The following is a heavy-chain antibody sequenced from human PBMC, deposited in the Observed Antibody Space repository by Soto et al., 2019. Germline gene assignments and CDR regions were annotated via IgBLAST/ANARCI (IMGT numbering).Heavy chain of an antibody. CDR2: IGGSGTGGRT. CDR1: GLTFSTYA. Sequence: EVHLLESGGDLIQPGGSLRLSCTASGLTFSTYAMSWVRQAPGKGLEWVSAIGGSGTGGRTYYADSVKGRFTISIDNSRNTVYLQMNSLRADDTDVYDCAKSPGGIDGYKYDCYGMDVLGQGTTVPVSS. CDR3: AKSPGGIDGYKYDCYGMDV. D-gene: IGHD5-12*01. V-gene: IGHV3-23*01. J-gene: IGHJ6*02.